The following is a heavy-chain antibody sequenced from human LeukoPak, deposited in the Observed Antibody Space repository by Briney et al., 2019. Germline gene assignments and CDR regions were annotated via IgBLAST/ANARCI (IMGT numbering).Heavy chain of an antibody. CDR1: GFNFRHYA. V-gene: IGHV3-15*01. D-gene: IGHD3-22*01. J-gene: IGHJ4*02. CDR3: TTDGITMIVVVPPGFDY. Sequence: GGSLRLSCTTSGFNFRHYALSWVRQAPGKGLEWVGRIKSKTDGGTTDYAAPVKGRFTISRDDSKNTLYLQMNSLKTEDTAVYYCTTDGITMIVVVPPGFDYWGQGTLVTVSS. CDR2: IKSKTDGGTT.